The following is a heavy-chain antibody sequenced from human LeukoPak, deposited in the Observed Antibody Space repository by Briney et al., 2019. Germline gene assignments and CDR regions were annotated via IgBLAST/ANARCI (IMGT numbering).Heavy chain of an antibody. D-gene: IGHD6-13*01. V-gene: IGHV3-23*01. Sequence: GGSLRLSCAASGFTFTTYAMSWVRQAPGKGLEWVSTISGSGDSTYYTDSVKGRFTVSRDNSKNTLYLQMNSLRGEDMAVYYCAKDLYSTSWYYFDHWGQGTLVTVSS. J-gene: IGHJ4*02. CDR3: AKDLYSTSWYYFDH. CDR1: GFTFTTYA. CDR2: ISGSGDST.